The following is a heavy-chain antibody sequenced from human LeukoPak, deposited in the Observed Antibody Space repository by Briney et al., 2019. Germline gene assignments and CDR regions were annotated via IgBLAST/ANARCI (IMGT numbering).Heavy chain of an antibody. CDR1: GGSISSYY. V-gene: IGHV4-4*07. Sequence: SETLSLTCTVSGGSISSYYWSWIRQPAGKGLEWIGRIYTSGSTNYNPSLKSRVTMSVDTSKNQFSLKLSSVTAADTAVYYCARGTGSSWYGEYYFDYWGQGTLVTVSS. CDR3: ARGTGSSWYGEYYFDY. J-gene: IGHJ4*02. D-gene: IGHD6-13*01. CDR2: IYTSGST.